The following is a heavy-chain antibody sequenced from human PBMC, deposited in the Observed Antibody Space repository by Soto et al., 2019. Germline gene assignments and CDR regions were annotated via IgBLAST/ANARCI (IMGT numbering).Heavy chain of an antibody. D-gene: IGHD3-9*01. J-gene: IGHJ4*02. CDR3: VRLEGLATISDYYDY. CDR1: GGSSSGYY. V-gene: IGHV4-34*01. CDR2: INHSGGV. Sequence: PSETLSLTCTVYGGSSSGYYWSWIRQSPGKGLEWIGEINHSGGVNYNPSLKSRVTISVDTSKNQVSLNPRSVTAADTSVYYCVRLEGLATISDYYDYWGQGALVTVSS.